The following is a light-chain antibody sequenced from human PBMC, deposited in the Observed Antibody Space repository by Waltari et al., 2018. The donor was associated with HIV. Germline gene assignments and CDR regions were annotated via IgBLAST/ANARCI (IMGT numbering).Light chain of an antibody. Sequence: QSVLTPPPSVSAAPGQKVTISCSGISPHTGHNYPFWYPQFPGAAPKLLIFENNKRPSGIPDRFSGSKSGTSATLDITGLQTGDEGDYYCGTWDISLNAGVFGGGTKLTVL. CDR1: SPHTGHNY. CDR2: ENN. V-gene: IGLV1-51*02. J-gene: IGLJ3*02. CDR3: GTWDISLNAGV.